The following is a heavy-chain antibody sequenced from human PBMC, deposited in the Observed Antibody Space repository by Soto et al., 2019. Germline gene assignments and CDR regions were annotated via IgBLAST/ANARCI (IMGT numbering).Heavy chain of an antibody. V-gene: IGHV3-30*03. CDR2: ISYDGSNK. Sequence: PGGSLRLSCAASGFTFSSYGMHWVRQAPGKGLEWVAVISYDGSNKYYADSVKGRFTISRDNSKNTLYLQMNSLRDEDTAVYYCARASWNYDSSGYYFPDYYYYYGMDVWGQGTTVTVSS. D-gene: IGHD3-22*01. CDR1: GFTFSSYG. J-gene: IGHJ6*02. CDR3: ARASWNYDSSGYYFPDYYYYYGMDV.